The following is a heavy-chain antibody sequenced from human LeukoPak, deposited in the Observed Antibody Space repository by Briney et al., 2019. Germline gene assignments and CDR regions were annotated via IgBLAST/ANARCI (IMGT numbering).Heavy chain of an antibody. CDR3: ARGRQWLVL. J-gene: IGHJ4*02. V-gene: IGHV4-61*02. Sequence: SQTLSLTCTVSGGSISSGSYYWSWIRQPAGKGLEWIGRIYTSGSTNYNPSLKSRVTISVDTSKNQFSLKLSSVTAADTAVYYCARGRQWLVLWGQGTLVTVSS. D-gene: IGHD6-19*01. CDR2: IYTSGST. CDR1: GGSISSGSYY.